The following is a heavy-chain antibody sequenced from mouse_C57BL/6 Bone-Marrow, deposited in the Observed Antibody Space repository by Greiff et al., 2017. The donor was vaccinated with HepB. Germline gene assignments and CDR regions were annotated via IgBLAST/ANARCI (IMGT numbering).Heavy chain of an antibody. J-gene: IGHJ4*01. D-gene: IGHD2-2*01. CDR3: ARSKVTTGDCAMDY. Sequence: EVQLKQSGPELVKPGASVKISCKASGYTFTDYYMNWVKQSHGKSLEWIGDINPNNGGTSYNQKFKGKATLTVDKSSSTAYMELRSLTSEDSAVYYCARSKVTTGDCAMDYWGQGTSVTVSS. V-gene: IGHV1-26*01. CDR2: INPNNGGT. CDR1: GYTFTDYY.